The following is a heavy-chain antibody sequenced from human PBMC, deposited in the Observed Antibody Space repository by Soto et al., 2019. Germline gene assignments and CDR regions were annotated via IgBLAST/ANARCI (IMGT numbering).Heavy chain of an antibody. D-gene: IGHD6-13*01. V-gene: IGHV3-23*01. Sequence: GGSLRLSCAASGFTFSSYAMSWVRQAPGKGLEWVSAISGSGGSTYYADSVKGRFTISRDNSKTTLYLQMNSLRAEDTAVYYCAKTGIAAAGTRWFDPWGQGTQVTVSS. CDR2: ISGSGGST. CDR1: GFTFSSYA. CDR3: AKTGIAAAGTRWFDP. J-gene: IGHJ5*02.